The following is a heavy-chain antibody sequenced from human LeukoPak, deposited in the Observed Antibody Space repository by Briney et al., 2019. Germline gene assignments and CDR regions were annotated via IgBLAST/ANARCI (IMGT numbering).Heavy chain of an antibody. CDR2: ISYDGSNK. CDR1: GFTFSSYA. CDR3: ARVRKDCSGGSCYSFDFDY. D-gene: IGHD2-15*01. J-gene: IGHJ4*02. V-gene: IGHV3-30-3*01. Sequence: GGSLRLSCAASGFTFSSYAMHWVRQAPGKGLEWVAVISYDGSNKYYADSVKGRFTISRDNSKNTLYLQMNSLRAEDTAVYYCARVRKDCSGGSCYSFDFDYWGQGTLVTVSS.